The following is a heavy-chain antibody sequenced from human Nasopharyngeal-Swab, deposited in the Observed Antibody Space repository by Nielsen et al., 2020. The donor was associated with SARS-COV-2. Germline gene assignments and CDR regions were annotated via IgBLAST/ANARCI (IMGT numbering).Heavy chain of an antibody. D-gene: IGHD3-10*01. CDR3: ARFGSRGMDV. CDR2: ISSSSSTI. V-gene: IGHV3-48*02. J-gene: IGHJ6*02. CDR1: GFTFSTYS. Sequence: GESLKISCAASGFTFSTYSMNWVRQGPGKGLEWVSYISSSSSTIHYADSVKGRFTISRDNAKNSLYLQMNSLRDEDTAVYYCARFGSRGMDVWGQGTTVTVSS.